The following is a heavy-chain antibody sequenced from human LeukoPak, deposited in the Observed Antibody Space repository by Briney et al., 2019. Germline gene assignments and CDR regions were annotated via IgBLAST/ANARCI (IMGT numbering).Heavy chain of an antibody. D-gene: IGHD5-24*01. J-gene: IGHJ4*02. V-gene: IGHV3-64*02. CDR3: ARDGGDGYNLDY. CDR1: GFTFSSYA. CDR2: ISSNGGST. Sequence: GGSLRPSCAASGFTFSSYAMHWVRQAPGKGLEYVSAISSNGGSTYYADSVKGRFTISRDNSKNTLYLQMGSLRAEDMAVYYCARDGGDGYNLDYWGQGTLVTVSS.